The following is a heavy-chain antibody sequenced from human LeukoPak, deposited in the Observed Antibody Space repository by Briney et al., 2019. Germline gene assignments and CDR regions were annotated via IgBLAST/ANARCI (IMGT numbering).Heavy chain of an antibody. J-gene: IGHJ4*02. CDR2: ISSSSYI. V-gene: IGHV3-21*04. CDR1: GFTFSSYS. Sequence: PGGSLRLSCAASGFTFSSYSMNWVRQAPGKGLEWVSSISSSSYIYYADSVKGRFTISRDNSKNTLYLQMNSLRAEDTAVYYCAKGPWLAYPYYFDYWGQGTLVTVSS. D-gene: IGHD6-19*01. CDR3: AKGPWLAYPYYFDY.